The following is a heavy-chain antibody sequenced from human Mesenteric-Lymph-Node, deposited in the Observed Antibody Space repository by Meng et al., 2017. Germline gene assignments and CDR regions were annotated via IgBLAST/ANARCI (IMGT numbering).Heavy chain of an antibody. D-gene: IGHD4-17*01. Sequence: QGRLQESGPGLVKHSHTLSLPLTVSGGSISSGDSYWSWIRQPPGKGLEWIGYIYYSGSTYYNPSLKSRVTISVDTSKNQFSLKLSSVTAADTAVYYCARGPTTYFDYWGQGTLVTVSS. CDR1: GGSISSGDSY. CDR3: ARGPTTYFDY. CDR2: IYYSGST. V-gene: IGHV4-30-4*01. J-gene: IGHJ4*02.